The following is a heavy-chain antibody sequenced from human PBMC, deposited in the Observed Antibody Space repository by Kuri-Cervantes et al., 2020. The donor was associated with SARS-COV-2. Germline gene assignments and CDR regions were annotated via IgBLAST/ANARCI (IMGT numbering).Heavy chain of an antibody. V-gene: IGHV3-66*02. CDR2: IYSGGST. J-gene: IGHJ6*02. Sequence: GSLRLSCAASGFTVSSNYMSWVRQAPGKGLEWVSVIYSGGSTYYADSVKGRLTISRDNSKNTLYLQMNSLRAEDTAVYYCARDGSDDFWSGHELGMDVWGQGTTVTVSS. CDR1: GFTVSSNY. CDR3: ARDGSDDFWSGHELGMDV. D-gene: IGHD3-3*01.